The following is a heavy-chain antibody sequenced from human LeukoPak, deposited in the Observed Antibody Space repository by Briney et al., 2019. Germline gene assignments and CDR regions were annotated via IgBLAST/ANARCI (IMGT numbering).Heavy chain of an antibody. J-gene: IGHJ4*02. D-gene: IGHD3-16*01. CDR2: INTDGRST. Sequence: GGSLRLSCAASGFTFSNYWMHWVRQAPGRGLVWVSRINTDGRSTSYADSVKDRFTISRDNAKNTLYLQMNSLRPEDTAVYYCVLGLKRVMDFDYWGQGTLVTVSS. CDR1: GFTFSNYW. V-gene: IGHV3-74*01. CDR3: VLGLKRVMDFDY.